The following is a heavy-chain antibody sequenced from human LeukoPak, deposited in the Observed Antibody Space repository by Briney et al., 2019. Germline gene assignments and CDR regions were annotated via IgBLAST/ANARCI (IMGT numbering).Heavy chain of an antibody. V-gene: IGHV3-33*06. CDR2: LWYDGSNA. Sequence: YPGRYLRLSCAASGFTFSNYGVHWVRQAPGKGPEWVAILWYDGSNAYYADSVKGRFTISRDNSKNTLYLQMNSLRAEDTAVYYCAKRAVGAVYYFDYWGQGTLVPVSS. D-gene: IGHD1-26*01. CDR3: AKRAVGAVYYFDY. J-gene: IGHJ4*02. CDR1: GFTFSNYG.